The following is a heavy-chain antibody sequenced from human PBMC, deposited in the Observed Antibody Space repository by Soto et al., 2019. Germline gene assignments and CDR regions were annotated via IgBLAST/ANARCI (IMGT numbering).Heavy chain of an antibody. J-gene: IGHJ6*02. CDR1: GYTFTSYG. Sequence: ASVKGSWKGAGYTFTSYGISWVRQSPGQGLEWMGWISAYNGNTNYAQKLQGRVTMTTDTSTSTAYMELRSLRSDDTAVYYCARGQHEFWSGYYPDYYYYGMDVWGQATTVTVSS. CDR3: ARGQHEFWSGYYPDYYYYGMDV. D-gene: IGHD3-3*01. V-gene: IGHV1-18*01. CDR2: ISAYNGNT.